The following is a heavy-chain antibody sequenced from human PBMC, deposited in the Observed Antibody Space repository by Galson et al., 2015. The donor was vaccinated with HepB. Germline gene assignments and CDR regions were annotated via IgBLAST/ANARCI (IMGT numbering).Heavy chain of an antibody. CDR3: ARDWNDGSGRAFDY. V-gene: IGHV3-7*03. CDR1: GFSFSTYW. D-gene: IGHD1-26*01. Sequence: SLRLSCAASGFSFSTYWMSWVRQAPGKGLEWVANIKRDGSEKLYVDSVKGRFTISRDNAENSLYLQMNSLRAEDTAVYYCARDWNDGSGRAFDYWGRGTQVTVPS. CDR2: IKRDGSEK. J-gene: IGHJ4*02.